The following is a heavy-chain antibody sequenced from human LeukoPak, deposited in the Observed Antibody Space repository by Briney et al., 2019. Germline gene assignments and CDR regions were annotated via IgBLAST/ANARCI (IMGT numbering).Heavy chain of an antibody. Sequence: SGPALVKPTQTLTLTCTFSGFSLSTSGMCVSWIRQPPGKALEWLARIDWDDDKYYSTSLKTRLTISKDTSKNQVVLTMTNMDPVDTATYYCARGRITIFGVVNFDYWGQGTLVTVSS. J-gene: IGHJ4*02. CDR2: IDWDDDK. CDR3: ARGRITIFGVVNFDY. V-gene: IGHV2-70*11. D-gene: IGHD3-3*01. CDR1: GFSLSTSGMC.